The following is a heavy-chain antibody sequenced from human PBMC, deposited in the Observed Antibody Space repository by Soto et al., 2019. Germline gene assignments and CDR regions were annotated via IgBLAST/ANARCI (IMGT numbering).Heavy chain of an antibody. CDR2: INHSGIT. Sequence: PSETLSLTCGVSGGSFSGYYWSWIRQSPGKGLEWIGEINHSGITHYNPSLKSRLTFSIDMSKNQVSLQLDSVTAADTVVYYCASPKIAFYNWFDPWGQGTLVTVSS. CDR1: GGSFSGYY. CDR3: ASPKIAFYNWFDP. J-gene: IGHJ5*02. V-gene: IGHV4-34*01. D-gene: IGHD3-3*02.